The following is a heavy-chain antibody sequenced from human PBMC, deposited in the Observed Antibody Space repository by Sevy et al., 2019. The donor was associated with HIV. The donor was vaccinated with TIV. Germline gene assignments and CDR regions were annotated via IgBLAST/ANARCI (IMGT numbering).Heavy chain of an antibody. D-gene: IGHD3-3*01. CDR3: ARGRYYDSRSGPRYGMDV. CDR1: GFTFSSYW. V-gene: IGHV3-74*01. Sequence: GGYLRLSCAASGFTFSSYWMHWVRQAPGKGLVWVSRINSDGSSTRYADSVKGRFTISRDNAKNTLYLQMNSLRAEDTAVDYCARGRYYDSRSGPRYGMDVWGQGTMVTVSS. J-gene: IGHJ6*02. CDR2: INSDGSST.